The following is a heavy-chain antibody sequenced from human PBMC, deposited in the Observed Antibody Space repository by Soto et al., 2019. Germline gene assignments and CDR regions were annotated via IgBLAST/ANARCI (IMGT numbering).Heavy chain of an antibody. D-gene: IGHD3-10*01. CDR2: INPNSGGT. V-gene: IGHV1-2*02. CDR1: GYTFTGYY. J-gene: IGHJ5*02. Sequence: SVKVSCKASGYTFTGYYMHWVRQAPGQGLEWMGWINPNSGGTNYAQKFQGRVTMTRDTSISTAYMELSRLRSDDTAVYYCARGAGLLWFGELFFTPKGAGFDPWGQGTLVTVSS. CDR3: ARGAGLLWFGELFFTPKGAGFDP.